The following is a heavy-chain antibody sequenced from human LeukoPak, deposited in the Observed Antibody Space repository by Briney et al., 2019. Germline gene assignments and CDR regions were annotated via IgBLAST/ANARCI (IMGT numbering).Heavy chain of an antibody. CDR2: INAGNGNT. CDR3: ARRRGIAAAGPEGYYFDY. D-gene: IGHD6-13*01. V-gene: IGHV1-3*01. J-gene: IGHJ4*02. CDR1: GYTFTSYA. Sequence: GASVKVSCKASGYTFTSYAMHWVRQAPGQRLEWMGWINAGNGNTKYSQKFQGRVTITRDTSASTAYMELSSLRSEDTAVYYCARRRGIAAAGPEGYYFDYWGQGTLVTVSS.